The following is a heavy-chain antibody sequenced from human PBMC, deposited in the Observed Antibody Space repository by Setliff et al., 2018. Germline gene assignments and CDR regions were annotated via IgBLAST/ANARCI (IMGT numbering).Heavy chain of an antibody. D-gene: IGHD3-9*01. J-gene: IGHJ4*02. CDR3: ARERYFDWFFEY. Sequence: PSETLSLTCTVSGYSISSGYYWGWIRQPPGKGLEWLGSFFHTGSTYYKSSLESRVTMSVDTSKNQFSLKMTSVTAADTAIYYCARERYFDWFFEYWGQGTLVTVSS. CDR2: FFHTGST. V-gene: IGHV4-38-2*02. CDR1: GYSISSGYY.